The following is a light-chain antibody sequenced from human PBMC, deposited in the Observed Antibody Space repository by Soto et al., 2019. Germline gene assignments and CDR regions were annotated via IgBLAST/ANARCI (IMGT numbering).Light chain of an antibody. CDR2: DDS. V-gene: IGLV3-21*02. CDR1: HIESTG. Sequence: SYELTQPPSVSVAPGQTAEISCGGDHIESTGVHWYQQKPGQAPVLVVYDDSDRPSEIPERFSGSNSGNTATLTISRVEAGDEADYYCQVWHSGSDQYVFGAGTKVTVL. J-gene: IGLJ1*01. CDR3: QVWHSGSDQYV.